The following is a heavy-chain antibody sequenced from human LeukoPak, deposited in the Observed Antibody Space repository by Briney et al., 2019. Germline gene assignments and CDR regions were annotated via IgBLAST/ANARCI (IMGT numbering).Heavy chain of an antibody. CDR1: GYTFTSYG. V-gene: IGHV1-18*01. CDR3: ARDYDSSGYPLYYYYGMDV. J-gene: IGHJ6*02. Sequence: ASVKVSCKASGYTFTSYGISWVRQAPGQGLEWMGWISAYNSNTNYAQRLQGRVTMTTGTSTSTAYMELRSLRSDDTAVYYCARDYDSSGYPLYYYYGMDVWGQGTTVTVSS. CDR2: ISAYNSNT. D-gene: IGHD3-22*01.